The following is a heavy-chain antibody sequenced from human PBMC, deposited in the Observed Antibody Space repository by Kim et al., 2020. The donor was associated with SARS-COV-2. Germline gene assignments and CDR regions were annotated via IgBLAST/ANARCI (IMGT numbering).Heavy chain of an antibody. D-gene: IGHD2-15*01. CDR1: GFTFGKYW. CDR2: IKVDASST. J-gene: IGHJ5*02. Sequence: GGSLRLSCEASGFTFGKYWMNWVRQGPGKGLVWVSRIKVDASSTHYAAFVKGRFTISRDDAKNTLHLQLNSLGVDDTATYYCARGSSQHGLDAWGQGTPVTVSS. CDR3: ARGSSQHGLDA. V-gene: IGHV3-74*01.